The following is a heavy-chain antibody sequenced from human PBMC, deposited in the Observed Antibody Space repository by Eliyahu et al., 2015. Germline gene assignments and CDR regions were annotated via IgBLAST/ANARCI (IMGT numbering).Heavy chain of an antibody. J-gene: IGHJ4*02. V-gene: IGHV3-30*03. Sequence: QVQLVESGGGVVQPGGSLRLSCXXXXFXFSXYGMXWVRQIPGKGLEWVAVISYDGTKKYYADSVRGRFTISRDNSKNTLFLQMNSLRDEDTAVYYCATGIAVAGTFFNWGQGTLVTVSS. CDR2: ISYDGTKK. D-gene: IGHD6-19*01. CDR1: XFXFSXYG. CDR3: ATGIAVAGTFFN.